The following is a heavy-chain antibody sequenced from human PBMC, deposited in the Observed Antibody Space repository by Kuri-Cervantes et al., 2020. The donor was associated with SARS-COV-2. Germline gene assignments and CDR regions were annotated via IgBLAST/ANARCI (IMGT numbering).Heavy chain of an antibody. J-gene: IGHJ5*02. CDR2: LNHDGST. CDR3: AREDYGGNSSGFDP. CDR1: GGSINGHY. D-gene: IGHD4-23*01. V-gene: IGHV4-34*01. Sequence: ESLKISCAVIGGSINGHYWSWIRQPPGKGLEWIGELNHDGSTNYNPSLKNRITISGDASTNQFSLKLSSVTDADTAVYYCAREDYGGNSSGFDPWGQGTLVTVSS.